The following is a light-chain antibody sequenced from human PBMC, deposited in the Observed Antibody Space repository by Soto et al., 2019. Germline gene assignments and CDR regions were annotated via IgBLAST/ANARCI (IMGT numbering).Light chain of an antibody. V-gene: IGKV3-11*01. CDR3: QQRSNWPYT. CDR2: DAS. J-gene: IGKJ2*01. CDR1: QSVSSY. Sequence: EIVLTQSPATLSLSPGERVTLSCRASQSVSSYLAWYQQKPGQAPRLLIYDASNRATGIPARFSGSGSGTDFTLTISSLEPEDFAVYYCQQRSNWPYTFGQGTKLEIK.